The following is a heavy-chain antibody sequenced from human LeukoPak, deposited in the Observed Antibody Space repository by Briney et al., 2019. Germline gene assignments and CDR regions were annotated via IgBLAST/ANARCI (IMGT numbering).Heavy chain of an antibody. CDR1: RFTFSSYW. Sequence: GGSLRLSCAASRFTFSSYWMSWVRQAPGKGLEWVAVISYDGSHKYYADSVKGRFTMSRDISKNTVYLQMNSLRVEDTAVYYCARAAGTTTGGMDVWGQGTTVTVSS. CDR2: ISYDGSHK. V-gene: IGHV3-30-3*01. CDR3: ARAAGTTTGGMDV. D-gene: IGHD1-14*01. J-gene: IGHJ6*02.